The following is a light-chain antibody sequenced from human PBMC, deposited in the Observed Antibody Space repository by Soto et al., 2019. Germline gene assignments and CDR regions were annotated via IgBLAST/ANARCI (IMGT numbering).Light chain of an antibody. J-gene: IGKJ2*02. CDR1: QSVDSNY. Sequence: EIVLTQSPGTLSLSPGERATLSCRASQSVDSNYFAWYQQKPGLAPRLLIYGASNRPGGIPDRFSGRGSGTDFTLTISRLEPEDAAVYFCQHYVTSPCTFGQGTKLEIK. V-gene: IGKV3-20*01. CDR3: QHYVTSPCT. CDR2: GAS.